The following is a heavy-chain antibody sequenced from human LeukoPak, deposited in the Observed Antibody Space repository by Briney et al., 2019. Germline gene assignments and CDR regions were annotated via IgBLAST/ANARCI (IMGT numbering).Heavy chain of an antibody. D-gene: IGHD3-10*01. CDR1: GYTFTSYD. J-gene: IGHJ5*02. Sequence: ASVKVSCKASGYTFTSYDINWVRQATGQGLEWMGWMNPNSGNTGYAQKFQGRVTITRNTSISTAYMELSSLRSEDTAVYYCARFYSAYYGSRTNWFDPWGQGTLVTVSS. CDR2: MNPNSGNT. V-gene: IGHV1-8*03. CDR3: ARFYSAYYGSRTNWFDP.